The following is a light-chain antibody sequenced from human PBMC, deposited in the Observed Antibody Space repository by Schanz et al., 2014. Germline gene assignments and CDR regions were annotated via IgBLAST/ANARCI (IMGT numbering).Light chain of an antibody. Sequence: QSALTQPRSVSGSPGQSVTISCTGTSSDVGGYNYVSWYQQHPGKAPKLMIYDVSNRPSGVSNRFSGSKSGNTASLTISGLQAEDEADYYCISYTSSRTKGVFGGGTKLTVL. CDR1: SSDVGGYNY. J-gene: IGLJ3*02. V-gene: IGLV2-14*01. CDR2: DVS. CDR3: ISYTSSRTKGV.